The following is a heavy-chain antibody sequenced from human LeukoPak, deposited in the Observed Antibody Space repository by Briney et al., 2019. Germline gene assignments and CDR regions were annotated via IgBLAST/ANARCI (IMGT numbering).Heavy chain of an antibody. CDR2: IIPIFGTA. J-gene: IGHJ6*02. CDR1: GGTFSSYA. CDR3: ARNRPDIVLMVYAIDSDYYYGMDV. D-gene: IGHD2-8*01. V-gene: IGHV1-69*13. Sequence: SVKVSCKASGGTFSSYAISWVRQAPGQGLEWMGGIIPIFGTANYAQKFQGRVTITADESTSTAYMELSRLRSEDTAVYYCARNRPDIVLMVYAIDSDYYYGMDVWGQGTTVTVSS.